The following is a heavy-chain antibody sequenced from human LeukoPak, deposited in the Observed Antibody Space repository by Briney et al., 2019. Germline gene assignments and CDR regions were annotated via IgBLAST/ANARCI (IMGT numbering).Heavy chain of an antibody. D-gene: IGHD5-24*01. J-gene: IGHJ4*02. CDR1: GFTFSSYS. CDR2: ISSSSSYI. CDR3: ARDLLRQPMATINPFDY. V-gene: IGHV3-21*01. Sequence: GGPLRLSCAASGFTFSSYSMNWVRQAPGQGLEWVSSISSSSSYIYYADSVRGRFTTSRDNAKNSLSLQMNSLRAEDTAVYYCARDLLRQPMATINPFDYWGQGTLVSVSS.